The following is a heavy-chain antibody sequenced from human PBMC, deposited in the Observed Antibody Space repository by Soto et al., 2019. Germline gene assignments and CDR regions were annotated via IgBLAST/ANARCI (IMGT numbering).Heavy chain of an antibody. CDR3: ARKIAAAVGGDY. V-gene: IGHV1-2*02. CDR1: GYTFTGYY. Sequence: QVQLVQSGAEVKKPGASVKISCKASGYTFTGYYMHWVRQAPGQGVVWMGWINSNSGGTNYAQKFQDRVTMTRDTSISTAYMELSRLRSDDTAVYYCARKIAAAVGGDYWGQGTLVTVSS. J-gene: IGHJ4*02. CDR2: INSNSGGT. D-gene: IGHD6-13*01.